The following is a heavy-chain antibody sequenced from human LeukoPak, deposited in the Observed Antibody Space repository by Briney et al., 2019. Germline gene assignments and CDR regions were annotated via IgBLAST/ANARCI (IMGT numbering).Heavy chain of an antibody. CDR3: ARVAVVAGPGYFDY. D-gene: IGHD6-19*01. Sequence: SETLSLTCTVSGGSISSNYWSWIRQPPGKGLEWIGYSYYSGCSNYNPSLKSRVTISVDTSKKQFSLKLSSVTAADTAVYYCARVAVVAGPGYFDYWGQGTLVTVSS. J-gene: IGHJ4*02. CDR2: SYYSGCS. V-gene: IGHV4-59*08. CDR1: GGSISSNY.